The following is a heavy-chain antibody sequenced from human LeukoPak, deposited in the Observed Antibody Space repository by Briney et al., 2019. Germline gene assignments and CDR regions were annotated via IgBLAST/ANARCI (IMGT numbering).Heavy chain of an antibody. J-gene: IGHJ4*02. CDR1: GFTFSSYA. Sequence: GGSLRLSCAASGFTFSSYAMSWVRQAPGRGLEWVSGISGSGGTTYYADSVKGRFTISRDNSKNTLYLQMNSLRAEDTAVYYCAKGEGATRGYYFDYWGQRTLVTVSS. D-gene: IGHD1-26*01. V-gene: IGHV3-23*01. CDR3: AKGEGATRGYYFDY. CDR2: ISGSGGTT.